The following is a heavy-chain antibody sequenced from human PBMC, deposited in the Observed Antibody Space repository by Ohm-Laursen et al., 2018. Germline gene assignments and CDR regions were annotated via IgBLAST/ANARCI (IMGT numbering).Heavy chain of an antibody. V-gene: IGHV3-21*01. D-gene: IGHD1/OR15-1a*01. CDR2: ISSSSSYI. CDR1: GFTFSSYS. J-gene: IGHJ4*02. Sequence: GSLRLSCAASGFTFSSYSMNWVRQAPGKGLEWVSSISSSSSYIYYADSVKGRFTISRDNAKNSVSLQMNSLRGEDTAVYYCARGSGTPWGLYFDHWGQGALVTVSS. CDR3: ARGSGTPWGLYFDH.